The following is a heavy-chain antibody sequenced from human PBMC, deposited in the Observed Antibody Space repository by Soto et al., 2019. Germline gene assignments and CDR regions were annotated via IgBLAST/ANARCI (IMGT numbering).Heavy chain of an antibody. Sequence: QVQLQESGPGLVKPSETLSLTCTVSGGSINNYYWSWIRQPPGKGLEWIGYFYYSGSTNYNPSLTSRVTISVDTSKNQFSLKLSSVTAADTAVYYCARAGAATLSDYWGQGTLVTVSS. J-gene: IGHJ4*02. CDR3: ARAGAATLSDY. V-gene: IGHV4-59*01. D-gene: IGHD2-15*01. CDR1: GGSINNYY. CDR2: FYYSGST.